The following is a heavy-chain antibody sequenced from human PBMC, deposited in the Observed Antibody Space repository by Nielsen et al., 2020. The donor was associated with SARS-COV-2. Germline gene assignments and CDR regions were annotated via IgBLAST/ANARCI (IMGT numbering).Heavy chain of an antibody. Sequence: GESLKISCAASGFTFSTYGMHWVRQAPGKGLEGVAAIWHDGSKTYYADSVKGRFTISRDNSKNTLYLQMNSLRAEDTAAYYCARCSGGSCYSGWFDPWGQGTLVTVSS. CDR2: IWHDGSKT. CDR3: ARCSGGSCYSGWFDP. V-gene: IGHV3-33*01. D-gene: IGHD2-15*01. CDR1: GFTFSTYG. J-gene: IGHJ5*02.